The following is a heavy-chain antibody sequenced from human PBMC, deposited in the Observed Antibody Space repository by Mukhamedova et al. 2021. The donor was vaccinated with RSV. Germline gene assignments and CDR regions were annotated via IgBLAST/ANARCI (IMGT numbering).Heavy chain of an antibody. Sequence: VKGRFSISRDNSKNTLYLQMDSLRAEDTALYYCAKDLGGWGITYTDRAFDIWGQGTMVTVSS. V-gene: IGHV3-23*01. D-gene: IGHD2-8*02. CDR3: AKDLGGWGITYTDRAFDI. J-gene: IGHJ3*02.